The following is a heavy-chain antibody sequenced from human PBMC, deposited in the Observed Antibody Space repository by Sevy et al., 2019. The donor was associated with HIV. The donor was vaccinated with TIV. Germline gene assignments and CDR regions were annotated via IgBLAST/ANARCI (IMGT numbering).Heavy chain of an antibody. V-gene: IGHV3-11*01. CDR3: ARDYCSGGSCYRLPDY. J-gene: IGHJ4*02. Sequence: GGSLRLSCAASGFTFSDYYMSWIRQAPGKGLEWVSYISSIGSTIYYADSVKGRFTISRDNAKNSLYLQMNSLRAEDTAGDYCARDYCSGGSCYRLPDYWGQGTLVTVSS. CDR1: GFTFSDYY. CDR2: ISSIGSTI. D-gene: IGHD2-15*01.